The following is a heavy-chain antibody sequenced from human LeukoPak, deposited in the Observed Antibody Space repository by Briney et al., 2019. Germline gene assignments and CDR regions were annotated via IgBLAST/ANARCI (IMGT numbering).Heavy chain of an antibody. CDR1: GGSISSYY. V-gene: IGHV4-4*07. D-gene: IGHD6-6*01. J-gene: IGHJ4*02. Sequence: SETLSLTCTVSGGSISSYYCSWIRQPAGKGLEWIGRIYTSGSTNYNPSLKSRVTMSVDTSKNQVSLKLSSATAADTAVYYCAREGAARPFDYWGQGTLVTVSS. CDR2: IYTSGST. CDR3: AREGAARPFDY.